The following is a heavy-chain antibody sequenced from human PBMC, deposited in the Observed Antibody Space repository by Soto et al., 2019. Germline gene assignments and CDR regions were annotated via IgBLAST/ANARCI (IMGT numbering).Heavy chain of an antibody. CDR1: AFTVRSSD. V-gene: IGHV3-53*01. Sequence: WGSLRLSCAASAFTVRSSDMSWVRQAPGKGLEWVSSISRDGGTYYTDSVKVRFAISRDNSKNTLYLQMNSLTVEDTAVYYCARDVMSVAGTADYWGQGTLVTVSS. J-gene: IGHJ4*02. D-gene: IGHD6-19*01. CDR3: ARDVMSVAGTADY. CDR2: ISRDGGT.